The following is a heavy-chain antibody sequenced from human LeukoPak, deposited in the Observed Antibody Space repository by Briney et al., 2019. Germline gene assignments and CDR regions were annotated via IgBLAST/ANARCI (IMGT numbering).Heavy chain of an antibody. Sequence: GGSLRLSCAASGFSFSSYEFDWVRQAPGKGLEWISYISSSGSTRYYADSVKGRFTTSRDNAKNSLNLQMNSLRAEDTAVYYCARDLGGGFVHGMDVWGQGTTVTVSS. CDR1: GFSFSSYE. D-gene: IGHD2-8*01. V-gene: IGHV3-48*03. CDR3: ARDLGGGFVHGMDV. J-gene: IGHJ6*02. CDR2: ISSSGSTR.